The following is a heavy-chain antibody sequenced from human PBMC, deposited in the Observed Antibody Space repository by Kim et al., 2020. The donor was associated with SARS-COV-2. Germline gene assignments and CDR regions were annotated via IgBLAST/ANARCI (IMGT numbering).Heavy chain of an antibody. CDR3: ARDPVAYYDILTGQYYYYG. D-gene: IGHD3-9*01. CDR1: GFTVSSNY. V-gene: IGHV3-66*01. Sequence: GGSLRLSCAASGFTVSSNYMSWVRQAPGKGLEWVSVIYSGGSTYYADSVKGRFTISRDNSKNTLSLQLNSLRAEDTAVYYCARDPVAYYDILTGQYYYYG. CDR2: IYSGGST. J-gene: IGHJ6*01.